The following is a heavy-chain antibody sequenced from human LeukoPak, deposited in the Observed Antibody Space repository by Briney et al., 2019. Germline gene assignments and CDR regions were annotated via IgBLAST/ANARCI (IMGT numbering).Heavy chain of an antibody. CDR2: IWYDGSNK. V-gene: IGHV3-33*01. CDR1: GFTFSSCG. Sequence: GRSLRLSCAASGFTFSSCGMHWVRQAPGKGLEWVAVIWYDGSNKYYADSVKGRFTISRDNSKNTLYLQMNSLRAEDTAVYYCTSSGGLTYYDFWSGYLTRDYYYYGMDVWGQGTTVTVSS. CDR3: TSSGGLTYYDFWSGYLTRDYYYYGMDV. J-gene: IGHJ6*02. D-gene: IGHD3-3*01.